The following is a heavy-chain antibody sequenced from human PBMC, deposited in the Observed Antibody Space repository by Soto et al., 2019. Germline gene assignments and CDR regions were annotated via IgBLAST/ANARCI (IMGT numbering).Heavy chain of an antibody. J-gene: IGHJ4*02. V-gene: IGHV3-23*01. CDR3: AKGYVIGGYSAASNNYFDY. D-gene: IGHD5-18*01. CDR1: GFTVSSGA. CDR2: ISGSGGST. Sequence: HPGGSLRLSCAASGFTVSSGAMSWVRQAPGRGVEGVSAISGSGGSTYYGDSVKGRFTISRDNSKNTLYLQMNSLRAEDTAVYYCAKGYVIGGYSAASNNYFDYWGQGTLVTVSS.